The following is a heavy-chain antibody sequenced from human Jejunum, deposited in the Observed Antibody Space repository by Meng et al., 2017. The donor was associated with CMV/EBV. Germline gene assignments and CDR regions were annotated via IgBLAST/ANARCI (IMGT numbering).Heavy chain of an antibody. CDR2: VFHSGAT. CDR3: ARSRSSTQYLDF. Sequence: VSGFSITCGYYLYWIRKAQGKGLEWIGYVFHSGATYYNPSLTSRVTISVDTSRNQFALNVTSVTAADTAIYYCARSRSSTQYLDFWGQGVLVTVSS. D-gene: IGHD6-13*01. J-gene: IGHJ4*02. V-gene: IGHV4-38-2*01. CDR1: GFSITCGYY.